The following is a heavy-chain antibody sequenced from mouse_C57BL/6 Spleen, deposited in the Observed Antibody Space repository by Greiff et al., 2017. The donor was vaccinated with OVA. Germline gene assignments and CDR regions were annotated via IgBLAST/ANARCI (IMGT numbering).Heavy chain of an antibody. CDR2: IEPSDSYT. V-gene: IGHV1-69*01. Sequence: QVQLKQPGAELVMPGASVKLSCKASGYTFTSYWMHWVKQRPGQGLEWIGEIEPSDSYTNYNQKLKGKSTLTVDKSSSTAYMQLSSLTSEDSAVYYCARGGGFAYWGQGTLVTVSA. CDR1: GYTFTSYW. J-gene: IGHJ3*01. CDR3: ARGGGFAY.